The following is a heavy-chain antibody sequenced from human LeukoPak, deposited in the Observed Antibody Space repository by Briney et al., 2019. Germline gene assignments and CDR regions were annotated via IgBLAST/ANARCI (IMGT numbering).Heavy chain of an antibody. CDR2: INPNSGGT. CDR1: GYSFTGYW. V-gene: IGHV1-2*02. CDR3: ARGVAAGGRRLDP. Sequence: ASVTVSFKTSGYSFTGYWIHWVRQAPGQGFEWLGWINPNSGGTNYAQKFQDSVTMTRDTSINTVYMELSSLRLDDTAVYYCARGVAAGGRRLDPWGQGTLITVSS. D-gene: IGHD2-15*01. J-gene: IGHJ5*02.